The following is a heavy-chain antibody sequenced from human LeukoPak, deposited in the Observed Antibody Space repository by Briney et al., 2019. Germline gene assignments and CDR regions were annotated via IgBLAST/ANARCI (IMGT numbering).Heavy chain of an antibody. Sequence: GGFLRLSCAASGFTFSSYAMSWVRQAPGKGLEWVSAISGSGGSTYYADSVKGRFTISRDNSKNTLYLQMNSLRAEDTAVYYCAKGSARILTGYSAPDYWGQGTLVTVSS. CDR2: ISGSGGST. CDR3: AKGSARILTGYSAPDY. V-gene: IGHV3-23*01. CDR1: GFTFSSYA. J-gene: IGHJ4*02. D-gene: IGHD3-9*01.